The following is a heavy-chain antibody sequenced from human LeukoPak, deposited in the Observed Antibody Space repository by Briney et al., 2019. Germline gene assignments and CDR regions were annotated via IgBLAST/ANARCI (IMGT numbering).Heavy chain of an antibody. CDR3: ARPGITGTMGYGAFDI. CDR1: GFTFSSYS. Sequence: PGGSLRLSCAASGFTFSSYSINWVRQAPGEGLELVSSIDSSSSYIYYADSVKGRFTISRDKAKNSLFLQMNSLSVEDTAVYYCARPGITGTMGYGAFDIWGQGTRVTVSS. V-gene: IGHV3-21*01. CDR2: IDSSSSYI. D-gene: IGHD1-7*01. J-gene: IGHJ3*02.